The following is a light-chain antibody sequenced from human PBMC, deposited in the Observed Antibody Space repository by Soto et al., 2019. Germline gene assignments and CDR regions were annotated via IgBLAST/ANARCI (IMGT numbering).Light chain of an antibody. CDR2: ENN. J-gene: IGLJ1*01. CDR3: QSYDSSLSGYV. CDR1: SYNVGAGYE. Sequence: QSVLTQPPSVSEAPGQWVTISCTGSSYNVGAGYEVHWYQQFPGTAPKLLIYENNNRPSGVPDRFSGSKSGTSASLAITGLQAEDEAEYYCQSYDSSLSGYVFGAGTKLTVL. V-gene: IGLV1-40*01.